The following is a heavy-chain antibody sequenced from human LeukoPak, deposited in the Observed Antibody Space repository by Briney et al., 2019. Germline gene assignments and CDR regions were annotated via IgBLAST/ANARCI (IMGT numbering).Heavy chain of an antibody. CDR1: GYSIGSGYY. CDR3: ARQGYCSGGTCYRYFDY. D-gene: IGHD2-15*01. CDR2: IYHSGDT. V-gene: IGHV4-38-2*01. J-gene: IGHJ4*02. Sequence: SETLSLTCAVSGYSIGSGYYWGWIRQPPGQGLEWIGSIYHSGDTYYNPSLKSRITISVDTSKNQFSLKLNSVTAADTAVYYCARQGYCSGGTCYRYFDYWGQGTLVTVSS.